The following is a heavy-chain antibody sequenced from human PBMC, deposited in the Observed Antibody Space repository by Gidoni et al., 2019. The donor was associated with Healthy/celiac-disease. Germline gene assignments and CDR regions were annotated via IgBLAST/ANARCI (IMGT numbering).Heavy chain of an antibody. CDR1: GGSISSYY. CDR3: ARLKIYYGMDV. CDR2: IYYSGST. Sequence: QVQLQESGPGLVKPSETLSLTCTVSGGSISSYYWSWIRQPPGKGLEWIGYIYYSGSTNYNPSLKSRVTISVDTSKNQFSLKLSSVTAADTAVYYCARLKIYYGMDVWGQGTTVTVSS. J-gene: IGHJ6*02. V-gene: IGHV4-59*08.